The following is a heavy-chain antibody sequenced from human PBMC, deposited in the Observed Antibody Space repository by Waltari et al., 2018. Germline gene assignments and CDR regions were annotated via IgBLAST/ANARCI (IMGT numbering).Heavy chain of an antibody. CDR1: GFTRSSYW. J-gene: IGHJ3*02. CDR3: ARDQWFAFDI. D-gene: IGHD3-22*01. V-gene: IGHV3-7*01. CDR2: IKKDGSEE. Sequence: EVQLVESGGGWVQPGGSRRLRCAAAGFTRSSYWMSWVRQAPGKGLEWVANIKKDGSEEYYVDSVRGRFTISRDNAKNSLYLQMNSLRPEDTAVYYCARDQWFAFDIWGQGTMVTVSS.